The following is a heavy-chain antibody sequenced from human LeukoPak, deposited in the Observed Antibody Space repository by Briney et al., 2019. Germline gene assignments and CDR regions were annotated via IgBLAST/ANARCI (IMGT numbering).Heavy chain of an antibody. Sequence: PGGSLRLSCAASGFTFDDYAMHWVRQVPGKGLEWVSGISWNSVNIVYADSVKGRFTISRDNAKNSLYLQMNSLRAEDTAVYYCARARFETTVTTLVRKKDYYYYNMDVWGKGTTVTVSS. D-gene: IGHD4-17*01. CDR2: ISWNSVNI. CDR3: ARARFETTVTTLVRKKDYYYYNMDV. CDR1: GFTFDDYA. J-gene: IGHJ6*03. V-gene: IGHV3-9*01.